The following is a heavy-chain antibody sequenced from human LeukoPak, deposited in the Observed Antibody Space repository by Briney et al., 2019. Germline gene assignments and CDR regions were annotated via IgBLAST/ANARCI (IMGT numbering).Heavy chain of an antibody. J-gene: IGHJ4*02. CDR1: GASFSSSTYY. D-gene: IGHD6-13*01. V-gene: IGHV4-39*01. CDR2: IYYSGCT. Sequence: PSETLSLTCTVSGASFSSSTYYWGWIRQPPGKGLEWIGNIYYSGCTYYNPSLKSRVTMSVDTTKNQFSLKLISVTAADTAVYDCARHAGGISATGTRPFDYWGQGTLVTVSS. CDR3: ARHAGGISATGTRPFDY.